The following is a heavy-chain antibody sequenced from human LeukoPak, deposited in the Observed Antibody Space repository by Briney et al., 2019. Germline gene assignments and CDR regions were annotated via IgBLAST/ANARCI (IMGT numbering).Heavy chain of an antibody. CDR2: IIPIFGTA. CDR3: ARGPARISKGNWFDP. J-gene: IGHJ5*02. CDR1: GGTFSSYA. D-gene: IGHD2-15*01. V-gene: IGHV1-69*01. Sequence: SVKVSCKASGGTFSSYAISWVRQAPGQGLEWMRGIIPIFGTANYAQKFQGRVTITADESTSTAYMELSSLRSEDTAVYYCARGPARISKGNWFDPWGQGTLVTVSS.